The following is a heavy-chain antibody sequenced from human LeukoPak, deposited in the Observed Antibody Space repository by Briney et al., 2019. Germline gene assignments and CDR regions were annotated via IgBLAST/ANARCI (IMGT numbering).Heavy chain of an antibody. J-gene: IGHJ3*02. Sequence: VSGPTLIHPTHTLTLTCTFSGFSLRTGGVGVGWIRHPPGKALEWLALFYWDDDKLYSPSLKSRFTITKDTSKNQVVLTMTNMDPVDTATYYCAHSSRYYDSSGWTDAFDIWGQGTMVTVSS. CDR1: GFSLRTGGVG. D-gene: IGHD3-22*01. CDR2: FYWDDDK. V-gene: IGHV2-5*02. CDR3: AHSSRYYDSSGWTDAFDI.